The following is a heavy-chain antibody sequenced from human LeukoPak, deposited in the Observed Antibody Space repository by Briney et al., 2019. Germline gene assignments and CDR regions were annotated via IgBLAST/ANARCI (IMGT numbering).Heavy chain of an antibody. V-gene: IGHV3-23*01. CDR1: GFTFSSYA. CDR2: ISGSGGNT. D-gene: IGHD4-17*01. CDR3: AKSTTVTTRGYFDY. Sequence: GGSLRLSCAASGFTFSSYAMSWVRQAPGKGLEWVSAISGSGGNTYYADSVKGRFTISRDNSKNTLYLQMNSLRAEDTAVYYCAKSTTVTTRGYFDYWGQGTLVTVSS. J-gene: IGHJ4*02.